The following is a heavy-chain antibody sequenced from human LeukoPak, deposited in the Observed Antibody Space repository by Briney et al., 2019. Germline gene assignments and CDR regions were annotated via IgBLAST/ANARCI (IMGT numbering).Heavy chain of an antibody. Sequence: ASVTVSCKASGYTFTSYYMHWVRQAPGQGLEWMGIINPSGGSTSYAQKFQGRVTITRDTSTSTVYMELSSLRSEDTAVYYWARDLSYCSSTSCFYDYWGQGTLVTGSS. CDR2: INPSGGST. CDR1: GYTFTSYY. D-gene: IGHD2-2*01. J-gene: IGHJ4*02. CDR3: ARDLSYCSSTSCFYDY. V-gene: IGHV1-46*01.